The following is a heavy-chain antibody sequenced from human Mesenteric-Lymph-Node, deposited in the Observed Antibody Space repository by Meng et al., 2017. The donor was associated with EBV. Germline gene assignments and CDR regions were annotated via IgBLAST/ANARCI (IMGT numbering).Heavy chain of an antibody. J-gene: IGHJ5*02. CDR1: GFSLDTSGVS. CDR2: IYWDDDK. Sequence: QITLKESGPTLXXXXXTXTLXXPPSGFSLDTSGVSVGWIRQPPGKALEWLAVIYWDDDKRYNPSLKNRLTVTRDTSKNQVVLTMTNMDPVDTATYYCGHRRYSNYGWFDPWGQGTLVTVSS. D-gene: IGHD4-11*01. V-gene: IGHV2-5*02. CDR3: GHRRYSNYGWFDP.